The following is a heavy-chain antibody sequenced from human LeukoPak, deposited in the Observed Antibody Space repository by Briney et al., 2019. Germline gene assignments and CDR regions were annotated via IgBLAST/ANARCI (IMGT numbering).Heavy chain of an antibody. D-gene: IGHD5-24*01. V-gene: IGHV1-69*05. CDR1: GGTFSSYA. J-gene: IGHJ6*03. CDR3: AILRGHNPEFFYYYYYMDV. Sequence: SVKVSCKASGGTFSSYAISWVRQAPGQGLEWMGGIIPIFGTANYAQKLQGRVTITTDESTSTAYMELSSLRSEDTAVYYCAILRGHNPEFFYYYYYMDVWGKGTTVTVSS. CDR2: IIPIFGTA.